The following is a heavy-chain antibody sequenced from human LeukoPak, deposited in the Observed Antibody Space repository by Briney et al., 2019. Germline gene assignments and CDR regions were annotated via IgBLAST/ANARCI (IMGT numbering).Heavy chain of an antibody. J-gene: IGHJ4*02. Sequence: GGSLRLSCAASGITFRTDLMSWLRHAPGKGLECVSNIKQDGSEKYYVDSVKGRFTISRDNAKNSLYLQMNSLRVEDTAVYYCARDAYYHDSSGYCIFDYWGQGTLVTVSS. CDR2: IKQDGSEK. V-gene: IGHV3-7*01. CDR1: GITFRTDL. CDR3: ARDAYYHDSSGYCIFDY. D-gene: IGHD3-22*01.